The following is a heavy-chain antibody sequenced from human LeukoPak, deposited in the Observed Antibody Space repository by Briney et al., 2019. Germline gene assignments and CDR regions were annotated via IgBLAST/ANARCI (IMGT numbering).Heavy chain of an antibody. D-gene: IGHD2-21*01. J-gene: IGHJ4*02. CDR1: GGSFSGYD. Sequence: PSETLSLTCAAYGGSFSGYDWSWFRQPPGKGLEWIAEINYSGSSNYNPSLKSRVTITVGTSKNHFSLKLISVTAADTAVYYCARGMASLLWWSYYFDYWGQGTLVAVSS. V-gene: IGHV4-34*01. CDR3: ARGMASLLWWSYYFDY. CDR2: INYSGSS.